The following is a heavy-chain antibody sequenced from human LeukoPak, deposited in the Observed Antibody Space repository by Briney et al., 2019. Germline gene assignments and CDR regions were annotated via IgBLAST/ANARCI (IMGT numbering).Heavy chain of an antibody. CDR3: AKHSGSYYNVIGY. CDR1: GFTFSSYG. D-gene: IGHD3-10*01. CDR2: ISYDGSNK. J-gene: IGHJ4*02. V-gene: IGHV3-30*18. Sequence: GGSLRLSCAASGFTFSSYGMHWVRQAPGKGLEWVAVISYDGSNKYYADSVKGRFTISRDNSKNTLYLQMNSLRAEDTAVYYCAKHSGSYYNVIGYWGQGTLVTVSS.